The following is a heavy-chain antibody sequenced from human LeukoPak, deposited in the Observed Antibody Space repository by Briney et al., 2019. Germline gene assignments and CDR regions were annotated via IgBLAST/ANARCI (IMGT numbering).Heavy chain of an antibody. CDR2: ISGSGGST. J-gene: IGHJ6*04. D-gene: IGHD3-10*02. V-gene: IGHV3-23*01. CDR3: AELGITMIGGV. CDR1: GFTFSSYG. Sequence: GGTLRLSCAASGFTFSSYGMSWVRQAPGKGLEWVSVISGSGGSTYYADSVKGRFTISRDNAKNSLYLQMNSLRAEDTAVYYCAELGITMIGGVWGKGTTVTISS.